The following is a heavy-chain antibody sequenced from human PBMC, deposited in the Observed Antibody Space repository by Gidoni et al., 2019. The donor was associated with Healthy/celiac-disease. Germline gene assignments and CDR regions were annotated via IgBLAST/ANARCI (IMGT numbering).Heavy chain of an antibody. V-gene: IGHV3-23*01. J-gene: IGHJ4*02. Sequence: EVQLLESGGGLVQPGGSLRLCCAAAGFTFSSYGTSWVRQAPGKGMEWVSAISVGGGSTYYADSVKGRFTISRDNSKNTLYLQMNSLRAEDTAVYYCAKDDHTSYYYGSGSYELDYWGQGTLVTVSS. D-gene: IGHD3-10*01. CDR2: ISVGGGST. CDR1: GFTFSSYG. CDR3: AKDDHTSYYYGSGSYELDY.